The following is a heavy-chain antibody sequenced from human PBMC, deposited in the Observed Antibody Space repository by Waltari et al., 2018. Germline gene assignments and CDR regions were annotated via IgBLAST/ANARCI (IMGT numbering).Heavy chain of an antibody. J-gene: IGHJ5*02. CDR1: GYTFTSYY. D-gene: IGHD6-6*01. Sequence: QVQLVQSGAEVKKPRASVKVSCKASGYTFTSYYMHWVRQAPGQGLEWMGIINPMGGSTSYAQKFQGRVTMTRDTSTSTAYMELSSLRSEDTAVYYCAREVSGYSSSSNWFDPWGQGTLVTVSS. CDR2: INPMGGST. CDR3: AREVSGYSSSSNWFDP. V-gene: IGHV1-46*01.